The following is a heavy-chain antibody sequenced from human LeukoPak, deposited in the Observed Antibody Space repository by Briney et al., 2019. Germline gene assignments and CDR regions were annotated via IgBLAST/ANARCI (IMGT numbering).Heavy chain of an antibody. CDR3: ARSIPYGTTWYGRSDY. D-gene: IGHD6-13*01. V-gene: IGHV3-7*03. J-gene: IGHJ4*02. CDR2: IKPDGTTK. CDR1: GFPFSSYS. Sequence: GGSLRLSCAASGFPFSSYSMTWVRQAPGKGLEWVANIKPDGTTKFYVDSVKGRFTISRDNALNTLYLQMNSLRAEDTAIYYCARSIPYGTTWYGRSDYWGQGTLVTVSS.